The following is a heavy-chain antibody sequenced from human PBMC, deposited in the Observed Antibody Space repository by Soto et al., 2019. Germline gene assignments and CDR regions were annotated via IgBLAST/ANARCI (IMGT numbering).Heavy chain of an antibody. Sequence: QVQLVQSGAEVKKPGASVKVSCKASGYTFTSYDINWVRQATGQGLEWMGWMNPNSGNTGYAQKFQGRVTMTRNTSISTAYMELSSLRSEDTAVYYCARGVYDFWSGYYQNFEYWGQGTLVTVSS. CDR2: MNPNSGNT. J-gene: IGHJ4*02. CDR3: ARGVYDFWSGYYQNFEY. D-gene: IGHD3-3*01. V-gene: IGHV1-8*01. CDR1: GYTFTSYD.